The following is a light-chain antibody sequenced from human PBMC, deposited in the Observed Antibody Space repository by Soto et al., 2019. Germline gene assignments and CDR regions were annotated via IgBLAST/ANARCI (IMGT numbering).Light chain of an antibody. CDR3: MQALPTPA. CDR2: LAS. Sequence: DIVMTQSPLSLPVTPGEPASISCRSSQSLQHSNGYNYLDWYLQKPGQSPQILIYLASNRASGVPDRFSGSGSGTDFTLKISGVEADDVGVYYCMQALPTPAFGQGTKVEIK. CDR1: QSLQHSNGYNY. V-gene: IGKV2-28*01. J-gene: IGKJ1*01.